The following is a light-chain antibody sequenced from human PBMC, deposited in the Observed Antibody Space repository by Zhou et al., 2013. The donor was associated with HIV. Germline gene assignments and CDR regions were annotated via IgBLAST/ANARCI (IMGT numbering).Light chain of an antibody. Sequence: EIVLTQSPGTLSLSPGESATLSCRASQSLTSSNLAWYQQKPGQAPRLLIYGASSRATGIPGRFSGSGSGTDFTLTISRLEPEDFAVYYCQQYGSSPITFGQGTRLEIK. CDR1: QSLTSSN. CDR3: QQYGSSPIT. V-gene: IGKV3-20*01. CDR2: GAS. J-gene: IGKJ5*01.